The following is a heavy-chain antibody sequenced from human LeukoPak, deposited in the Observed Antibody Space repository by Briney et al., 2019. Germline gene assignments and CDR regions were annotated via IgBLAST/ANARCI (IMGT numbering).Heavy chain of an antibody. Sequence: GGSLRLSCAASGFTFSTYDMSWVPQAPGKGLEVVANKKHEGNQKLYVASVECRLHIPRDHPKHSLYLQMNSLRAEDTAVYYCAGRLGLGFGEYSNKWFDPWGQGTLVTVSS. CDR3: AGRLGLGFGEYSNKWFDP. J-gene: IGHJ5*02. V-gene: IGHV3-7*01. CDR1: GFTFSTYD. CDR2: KKHEGNQK. D-gene: IGHD3-10*01.